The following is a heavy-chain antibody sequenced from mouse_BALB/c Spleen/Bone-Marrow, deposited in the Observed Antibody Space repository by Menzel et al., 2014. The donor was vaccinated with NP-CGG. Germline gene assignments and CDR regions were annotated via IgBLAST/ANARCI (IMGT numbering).Heavy chain of an antibody. J-gene: IGHJ2*01. V-gene: IGHV5-9-3*01. CDR2: ISSGGRYT. D-gene: IGHD1-1*01. Sequence: EVHLVESGGGLVKPGGSLKLPCAASGFTFSSYAMSWVRQTPEKRLEWVATISSGGRYTYYPDSVKGRFTISRDNAKKTLYLQMISLRSEHTAMYYCARPITTVVADYWGQGTTLTVSS. CDR1: GFTFSSYA. CDR3: ARPITTVVADY.